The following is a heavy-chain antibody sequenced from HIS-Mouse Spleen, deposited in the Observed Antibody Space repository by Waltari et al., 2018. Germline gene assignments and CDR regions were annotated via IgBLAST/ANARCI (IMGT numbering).Heavy chain of an antibody. CDR2: IYYSGST. J-gene: IGHJ4*02. V-gene: IGHV4-39*01. CDR3: ARHEGQQLVTSLFDY. Sequence: QLQLQESGPGLVKPSETLPLTCTVSGGSISSSSYYWGWLRQPPGKGLEWIGSIYYSGSTYYNPSLKSRVTISVDTSKNQFSLKLSSVTAAETAVYYCARHEGQQLVTSLFDYWGQGTLVTVSS. D-gene: IGHD6-13*01. CDR1: GGSISSSSYY.